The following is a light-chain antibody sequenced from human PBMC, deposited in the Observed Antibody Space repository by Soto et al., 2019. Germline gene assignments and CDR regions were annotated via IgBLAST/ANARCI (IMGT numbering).Light chain of an antibody. J-gene: IGKJ4*01. CDR1: QGISSY. CDR2: AAS. CDR3: QQLNTYPVT. Sequence: DIQLTQSPSFLSASVGDRVTITCRASQGISSYLAWYQQRPGKAPKLLIYAASTLQSGVPSRFSGSGSGTEFTLTISSLQPEDFATYYCQQLNTYPVTFGGGPKVEIK. V-gene: IGKV1-9*01.